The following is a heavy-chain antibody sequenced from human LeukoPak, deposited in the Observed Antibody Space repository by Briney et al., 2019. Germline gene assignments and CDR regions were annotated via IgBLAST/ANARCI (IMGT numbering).Heavy chain of an antibody. Sequence: SETLSLTCSVSGGSINNYYWNWIRQPPGKGLDWIGHIYYTGSTNYNPSLKSRVTISADTSKNQVSLKLSSVTAADTAVYYCARKGLGYCSGASCYQYGLDIWGQGTMVTVSS. CDR2: IYYTGST. CDR1: GGSINNYY. V-gene: IGHV4-59*08. J-gene: IGHJ3*02. CDR3: ARKGLGYCSGASCYQYGLDI. D-gene: IGHD2-15*01.